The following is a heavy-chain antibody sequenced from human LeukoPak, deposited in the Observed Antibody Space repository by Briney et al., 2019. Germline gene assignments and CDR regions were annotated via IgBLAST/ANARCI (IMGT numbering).Heavy chain of an antibody. CDR2: IYYSGST. Sequence: PSETLSLTCTVSGGSISSSSYYWGWIRQPPGKGLEWIGSIYYSGSTYYNPSLKSRVTISVDTSKNQFSLKLSSVTAADTAVYYCARPESYYYGSGSHPNWFDPWGQGTLVIVSS. CDR1: GGSISSSSYY. CDR3: ARPESYYYGSGSHPNWFDP. J-gene: IGHJ5*02. D-gene: IGHD3-10*01. V-gene: IGHV4-39*01.